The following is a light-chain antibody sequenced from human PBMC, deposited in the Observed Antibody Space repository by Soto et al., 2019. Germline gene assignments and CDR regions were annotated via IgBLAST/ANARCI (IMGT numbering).Light chain of an antibody. CDR1: QDINNN. Sequence: DMQMTQSPSSLSASIGDRVTITCRASQDINNNLAWYQQKTGKVPKVLIYAASTLQSGVPSRFSGSGSGTDFTLTIISLQPEDVATYYCQKYNSDRETFGPGTKVDI. V-gene: IGKV1-27*01. J-gene: IGKJ3*01. CDR3: QKYNSDRET. CDR2: AAS.